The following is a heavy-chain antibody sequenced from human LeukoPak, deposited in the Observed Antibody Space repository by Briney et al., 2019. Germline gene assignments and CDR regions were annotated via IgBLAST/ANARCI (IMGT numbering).Heavy chain of an antibody. CDR3: AKGDWGSVYLPLDL. Sequence: GGSLRLLCVASGLPFRSYGMHCARHAAGKGLEWVTFLRYGGSNTYYADSVKGRFTLSREHPKNTLYLHMHTLREGDSPVYYFAKGDWGSVYLPLDLWGQGTMVTVSS. CDR1: GLPFRSYG. V-gene: IGHV3-30*02. J-gene: IGHJ3*01. D-gene: IGHD7-27*01. CDR2: LRYGGSNT.